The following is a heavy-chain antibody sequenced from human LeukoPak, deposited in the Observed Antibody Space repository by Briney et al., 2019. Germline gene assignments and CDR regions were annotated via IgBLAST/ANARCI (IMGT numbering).Heavy chain of an antibody. CDR3: ARGDYDSSGYYYGSFDY. CDR1: GFTFSHYT. CDR2: ILYDGSNK. V-gene: IGHV3-30-3*01. D-gene: IGHD3-22*01. J-gene: IGHJ4*02. Sequence: PGRSLRLSCVASGFTFSHYTMHWVRQAPGKGLEWVALILYDGSNKYYADSVKGRLTISRDNSKNTLYLQMNSLRAEDTAVYYCARGDYDSSGYYYGSFDYWGQGTLVTVSS.